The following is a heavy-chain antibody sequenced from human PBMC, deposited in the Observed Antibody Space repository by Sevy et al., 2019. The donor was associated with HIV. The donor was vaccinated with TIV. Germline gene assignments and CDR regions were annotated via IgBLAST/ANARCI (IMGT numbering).Heavy chain of an antibody. CDR1: GFTFSSYA. Sequence: GGSLRLSCAASGFTFSSYAMSWVRQAPGKGLEWVSAISGSGGSTYYVDSVKGRFTISRDNSKNTLYLQMNSLRAEDTAVYYCAKDPGGSRNYYYYGMDVWGQGTTVTVSS. D-gene: IGHD1-26*01. CDR2: ISGSGGST. V-gene: IGHV3-23*01. CDR3: AKDPGGSRNYYYYGMDV. J-gene: IGHJ6*02.